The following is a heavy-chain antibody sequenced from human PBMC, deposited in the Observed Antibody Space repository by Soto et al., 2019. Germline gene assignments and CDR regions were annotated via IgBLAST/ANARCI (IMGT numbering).Heavy chain of an antibody. J-gene: IGHJ4*02. CDR1: GFTFSSYA. CDR2: ISGSGGST. Sequence: GGSLRLSCAASGFTFSSYAMSWVRQAPVKGLEWVSGISGSGGSTYYADSVKGRFTISRDNSKNTLSLQMNSLRAEGTAVYYCAKYSSGWDFDYWGQGTLVTVSS. V-gene: IGHV3-23*01. D-gene: IGHD6-19*01. CDR3: AKYSSGWDFDY.